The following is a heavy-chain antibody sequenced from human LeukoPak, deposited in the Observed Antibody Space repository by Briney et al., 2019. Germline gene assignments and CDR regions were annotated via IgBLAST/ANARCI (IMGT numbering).Heavy chain of an antibody. CDR3: AKSHGRLWFPTGHYYFDY. D-gene: IGHD3-10*01. CDR1: GFTFSSYA. CDR2: ISGSGGST. Sequence: GGSLRLSCAASGFTFSSYAMSWVRQAPGKGLEWVSAISGSGGSTYYADSVKGRFTISRDNSKNTLYLQMNSLRAEDTAVYYCAKSHGRLWFPTGHYYFDYWGQGTLVTVSS. V-gene: IGHV3-23*01. J-gene: IGHJ4*02.